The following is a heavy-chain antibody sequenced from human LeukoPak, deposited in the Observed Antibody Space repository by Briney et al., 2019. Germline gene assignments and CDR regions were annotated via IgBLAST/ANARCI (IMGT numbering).Heavy chain of an antibody. CDR1: GFTFSSYT. V-gene: IGHV3-21*01. Sequence: GGSLKLSCAASGFTFSSYTMNWVRRAPGKGLEWVSSISTSSSYIYYADSVRGRFTISRDNAKNSLYLQMNSLRAEDTAVYSCARGADGVSSNSRGWFDPWGQGTLVTVSS. J-gene: IGHJ5*02. D-gene: IGHD2-15*01. CDR3: ARGADGVSSNSRGWFDP. CDR2: ISTSSSYI.